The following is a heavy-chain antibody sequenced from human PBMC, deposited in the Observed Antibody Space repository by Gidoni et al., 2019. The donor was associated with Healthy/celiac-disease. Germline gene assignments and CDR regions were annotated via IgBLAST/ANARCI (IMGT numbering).Heavy chain of an antibody. V-gene: IGHV3-21*01. CDR3: ARDAFVISDTAMVYYYYGMDV. CDR1: GFTFISSS. J-gene: IGHJ6*02. CDR2: ISSSSSYI. Sequence: EVQLVESGGGLVKPGWSLRLSCAASGFTFISSSMNWVRQAPGKGREWVSSISSSSSYIYYADSVKGRFTISRENAKNSLYLQMNSLRAEDTAVYYCARDAFVISDTAMVYYYYGMDVWGQGTTVTVSS. D-gene: IGHD5-18*01.